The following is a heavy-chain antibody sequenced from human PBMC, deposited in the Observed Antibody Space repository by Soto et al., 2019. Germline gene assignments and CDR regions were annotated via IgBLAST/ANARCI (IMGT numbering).Heavy chain of an antibody. J-gene: IGHJ4*02. CDR1: GFTFSSYG. D-gene: IGHD5-18*01. CDR3: AKHRGQPYSDGLDY. V-gene: IGHV3-23*01. CDR2: ITASGATT. Sequence: EVQLLESGGGLVQPGGSLRLSCAASGFTFSSYGMSWVRQAPGKGLKWVSSITASGATTHYAEPVKGRFTISRDNSKNTLHLQMKSLRAEDTAIYYWAKHRGQPYSDGLDYWGQGTLVTVSS.